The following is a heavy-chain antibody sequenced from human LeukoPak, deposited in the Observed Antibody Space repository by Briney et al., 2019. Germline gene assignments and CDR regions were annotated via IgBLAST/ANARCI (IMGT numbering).Heavy chain of an antibody. V-gene: IGHV3-30-3*01. CDR1: GFTFSSYA. J-gene: IGHJ4*02. Sequence: GGSLRLSCAASGFTFSSYAMHWVRQAPGKGLEWVAVIAYDGSNKYYADSVKGRFTISRDNSKNTLYLQMNSLRAEDTAVYYCARDRPYFDYWGQGTLVTVSS. CDR2: IAYDGSNK. CDR3: ARDRPYFDY.